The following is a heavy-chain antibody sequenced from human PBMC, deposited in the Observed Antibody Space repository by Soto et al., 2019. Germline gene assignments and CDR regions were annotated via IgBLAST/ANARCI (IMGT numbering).Heavy chain of an antibody. Sequence: EVQLVESGGGLVQPGGSLRLSCAASGFTLSDHYMDWVRQAPGKGLEWLGRTRNKANNYITEYATSVKSRFTISRDDSKNSVYLQLNSLKSEDTAVYYCGRWTSGSPDCWGQGTLVTVSS. CDR3: GRWTSGSPDC. CDR2: TRNKANNYIT. D-gene: IGHD1-26*01. CDR1: GFTLSDHY. V-gene: IGHV3-72*01. J-gene: IGHJ4*02.